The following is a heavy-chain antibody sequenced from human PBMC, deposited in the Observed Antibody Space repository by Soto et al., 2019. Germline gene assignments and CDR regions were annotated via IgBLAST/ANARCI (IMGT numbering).Heavy chain of an antibody. CDR3: ARAELGASYYYYYGMDV. V-gene: IGHV1-18*01. Sequence: ASVKVSCKASGYTFTSYGISWVRQAPGQGLEWMGWISAYNGNTNYAQKLQGRVTMTTDTSTSTAYMELRSLRSDDTAVYYCARAELGASYYYYYGMDVWGQETTVTVSS. CDR1: GYTFTSYG. D-gene: IGHD1-7*01. CDR2: ISAYNGNT. J-gene: IGHJ6*02.